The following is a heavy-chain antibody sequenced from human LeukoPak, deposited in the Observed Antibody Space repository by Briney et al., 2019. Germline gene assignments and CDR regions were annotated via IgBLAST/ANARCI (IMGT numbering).Heavy chain of an antibody. CDR3: ARSSQSSSTSFDH. Sequence: SETLSLTCTVSAGSISCYYCSWIRQPPGKGLEWIGYIYYTGISHYNPSLKTLVTLSVDTSKNQCSLKLTSVIAADTAVYYCARSSQSSSTSFDHWGQGTLVTVSS. CDR1: AGSISCYY. V-gene: IGHV4-59*01. D-gene: IGHD6-13*01. CDR2: IYYTGIS. J-gene: IGHJ4*02.